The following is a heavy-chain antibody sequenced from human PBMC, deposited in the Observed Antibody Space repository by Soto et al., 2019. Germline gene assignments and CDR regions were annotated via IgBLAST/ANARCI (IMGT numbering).Heavy chain of an antibody. CDR3: ARDLQLERHGPGGWFDP. J-gene: IGHJ5*02. Sequence: QVQLVQSGAEVKKPGASVKVSCKASGYTFTSYGISWVRQAPGQGLEWMGWISAYNGNTNYAQKRQGRVTMTTDTSTSTAYMELRSLRSDDTAVYYCARDLQLERHGPGGWFDPWGQGTLVTVSS. V-gene: IGHV1-18*01. D-gene: IGHD1-1*01. CDR1: GYTFTSYG. CDR2: ISAYNGNT.